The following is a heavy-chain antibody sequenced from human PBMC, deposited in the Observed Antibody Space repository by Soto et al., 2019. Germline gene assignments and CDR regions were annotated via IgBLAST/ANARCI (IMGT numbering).Heavy chain of an antibody. D-gene: IGHD3-3*01. Sequence: RASVKVSCKASGYTFTSYGISWVRQAPGQGLEWMGWISAYNGNTNYAQKLQGRVTMTTDTSTSTAYMELRSLRSDDTAVYYCARPYDFWSSSRPFDYWGQGTLVTVSS. CDR3: ARPYDFWSSSRPFDY. V-gene: IGHV1-18*01. CDR1: GYTFTSYG. CDR2: ISAYNGNT. J-gene: IGHJ4*02.